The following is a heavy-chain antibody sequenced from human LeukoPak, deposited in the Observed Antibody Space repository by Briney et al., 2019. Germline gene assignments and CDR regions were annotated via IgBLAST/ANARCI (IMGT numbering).Heavy chain of an antibody. Sequence: GGSLRLSCAASEFTFSNYDMHWVRQAPGKGLEWVAFIRFDGNNKYYADSVKGRFTISRDNSKNTLYLQMNSLRAEDTAVYYCAKAIDYGDFSDYWGQGTLVTVSS. CDR3: AKAIDYGDFSDY. V-gene: IGHV3-30*02. CDR2: IRFDGNNK. D-gene: IGHD4-17*01. J-gene: IGHJ4*02. CDR1: EFTFSNYD.